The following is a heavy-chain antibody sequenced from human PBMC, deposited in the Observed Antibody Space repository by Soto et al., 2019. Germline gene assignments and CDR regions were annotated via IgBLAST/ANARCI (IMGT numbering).Heavy chain of an antibody. J-gene: IGHJ5*02. CDR1: GASMNSHH. Sequence: SETLSLTCTVSGASMNSHHWSWIRQPAGKGLEWIGHIHSSGSTNYNPSLKSRVTMSVDTSKNQFSLRLMSLTAADTAVYYCARDQGVAAAGITWFDPWGQGSLVTVSS. D-gene: IGHD6-13*01. V-gene: IGHV4-4*07. CDR3: ARDQGVAAAGITWFDP. CDR2: IHSSGST.